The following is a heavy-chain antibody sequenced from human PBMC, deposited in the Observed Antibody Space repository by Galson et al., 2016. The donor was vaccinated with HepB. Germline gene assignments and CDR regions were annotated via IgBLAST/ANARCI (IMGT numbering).Heavy chain of an antibody. CDR2: IIPIFGSA. CDR1: GGTFSSYA. V-gene: IGHV1-69*13. CDR3: ARSRDIVVVVHYYYVMDV. J-gene: IGHJ6*02. Sequence: SVKVSCKASGGTFSSYALSWVRQAPGQGLEWMGGIIPIFGSANYAQKFQGRVTITADEATSTAYMELSSLRSEDTAVYYCARSRDIVVVVHYYYVMDVWGQGTTVTVSS. D-gene: IGHD2-2*01.